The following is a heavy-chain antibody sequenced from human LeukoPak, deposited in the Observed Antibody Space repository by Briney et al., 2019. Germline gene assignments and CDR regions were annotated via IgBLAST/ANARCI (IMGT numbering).Heavy chain of an antibody. CDR3: ARDDSSGPQVY. CDR1: GYTLSSYY. J-gene: IGHJ4*02. CDR2: INPSGGST. Sequence: ASVKVSCKASGYTLSSYYMHWVRQAPEQGLEWMGIINPSGGSTKYAQKLQGRVTMTRDTSTSTVYMELSSLRSEDTAVYYCARDDSSGPQVYWGQGTLVTVSS. V-gene: IGHV1-46*01. D-gene: IGHD3-22*01.